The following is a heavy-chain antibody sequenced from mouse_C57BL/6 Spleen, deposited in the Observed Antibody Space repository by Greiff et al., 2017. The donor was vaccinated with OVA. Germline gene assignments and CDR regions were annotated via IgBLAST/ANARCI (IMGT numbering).Heavy chain of an antibody. V-gene: IGHV5-6*01. Sequence: EVKLVESGGDLVKPGGSLKLSCAASGFTFSSYGMSWVRQTPDKRLEWVATISSGGSYTYYPDSVKGRFTISRDNAKNTLYLQMSSLKSEDTAMDYCASLITTVVAPYWGQGTTLTVSS. CDR3: ASLITTVVAPY. D-gene: IGHD1-1*01. J-gene: IGHJ2*01. CDR1: GFTFSSYG. CDR2: ISSGGSYT.